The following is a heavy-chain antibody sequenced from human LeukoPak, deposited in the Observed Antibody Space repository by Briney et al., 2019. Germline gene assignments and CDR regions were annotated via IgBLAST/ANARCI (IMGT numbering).Heavy chain of an antibody. D-gene: IGHD3-22*01. J-gene: IGHJ3*02. V-gene: IGHV4-39*01. CDR2: IYYSGST. CDR1: GGSFSGYY. CDR3: VRQGRISMIVVLIEDAFDI. Sequence: SETLSLTCAVYGGSFSGYYWGWIRQPPGKGLEWIGSIYYSGSTYYNPSLKSRVTISVDTSKNQFSLKLSSVTAADTAVYYCVRQGRISMIVVLIEDAFDIWGQGTMVTVSS.